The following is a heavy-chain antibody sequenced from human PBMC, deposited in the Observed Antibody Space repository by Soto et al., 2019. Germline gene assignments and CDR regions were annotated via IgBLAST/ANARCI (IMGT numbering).Heavy chain of an antibody. CDR1: GGTFSSYT. CDR2: IIPILGIA. D-gene: IGHD4-4*01. CDR3: AGDGTTGPDY. J-gene: IGHJ4*02. Sequence: QVQLVQSGAEVKKPGSSVKVSCKASGGTFSSYTISWVRQAPGQGLEWMGRIIPILGIANYAPKFQGRVTITADKSTSTAYMELISLRSEGTAVYYWAGDGTTGPDYWGQGTLVTVSS. V-gene: IGHV1-69*02.